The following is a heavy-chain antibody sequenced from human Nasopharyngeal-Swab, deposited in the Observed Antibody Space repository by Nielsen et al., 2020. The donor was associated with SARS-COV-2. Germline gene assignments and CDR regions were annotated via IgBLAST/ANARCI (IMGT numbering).Heavy chain of an antibody. CDR3: ARGQYNYDSNGRAYYFDS. CDR2: IHTSVST. D-gene: IGHD3-22*01. V-gene: IGHV4-61*02. Sequence: SETLSLTCTVSGGSISSGSYYWSWIRQPAGKGLEWIGRIHTSVSTNYNPALKSRVTISVDTSKNQFSLKLSSVTAADTAVYYCARGQYNYDSNGRAYYFDSWGQGTLVTVSS. J-gene: IGHJ4*02. CDR1: GGSISSGSYY.